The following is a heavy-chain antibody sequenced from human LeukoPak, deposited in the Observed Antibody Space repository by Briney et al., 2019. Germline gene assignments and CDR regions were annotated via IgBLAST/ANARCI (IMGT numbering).Heavy chain of an antibody. CDR3: ARELFLEWLSCNWFDP. CDR1: GGTFSSYA. J-gene: IGHJ5*02. V-gene: IGHV1-69*04. D-gene: IGHD3-3*01. Sequence: SVKVSCKASGGTFSSYAISWVRQAPGQGLEWMGRITPILGIANYAQKFQGRVTITADKSTSTAYMELSSLRSEDTAVYYCARELFLEWLSCNWFDPWGQGTLVTVSS. CDR2: ITPILGIA.